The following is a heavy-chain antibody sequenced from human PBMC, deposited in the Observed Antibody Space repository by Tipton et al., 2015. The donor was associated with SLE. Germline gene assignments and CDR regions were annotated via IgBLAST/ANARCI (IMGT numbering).Heavy chain of an antibody. V-gene: IGHV3-7*03. D-gene: IGHD3-3*01. Sequence: LSLTCAASGFTFSSYWMSWVRQAPGKGLEWVANIKQDGSEKYYVDSVKGRFTISRDNAKNSLYLQMNSLRAEDTAVYYCARSLYSIFGVARGAFDIWGQGTMVTVSS. CDR2: IKQDGSEK. J-gene: IGHJ3*02. CDR3: ARSLYSIFGVARGAFDI. CDR1: GFTFSSYW.